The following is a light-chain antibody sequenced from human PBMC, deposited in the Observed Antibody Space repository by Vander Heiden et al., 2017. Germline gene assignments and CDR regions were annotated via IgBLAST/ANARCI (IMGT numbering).Light chain of an antibody. Sequence: SPELTQDPAVSVALGQTVRSTCRGDSLRCYYARWYQQKPGQAPVLVIYGKNNQRSWIPDRFSCGSSGNTAALTITGAQAEDEADYYCNSRDSGGNHMGVFGGGTKLTVL. CDR3: NSRDSGGNHMGV. J-gene: IGLJ3*02. V-gene: IGLV3-19*01. CDR2: GKN. CDR1: SLRCYY.